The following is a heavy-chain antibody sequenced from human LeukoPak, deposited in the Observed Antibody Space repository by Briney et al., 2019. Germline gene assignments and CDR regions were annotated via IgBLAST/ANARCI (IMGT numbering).Heavy chain of an antibody. D-gene: IGHD2-21*02. CDR2: ISLTTTTV. CDR3: ARDGDWAFDY. J-gene: IGHJ4*02. Sequence: GGSLRLSCVASGFGFSTFWMSWVRQAPGKGLEWVAHISLTTTTVSYADSVKGRFTMSRDNAKNSLFLQMNSLRAEDTAVYYCARDGDWAFDYWGQGTLVTVSS. V-gene: IGHV3-48*01. CDR1: GFGFSTFW.